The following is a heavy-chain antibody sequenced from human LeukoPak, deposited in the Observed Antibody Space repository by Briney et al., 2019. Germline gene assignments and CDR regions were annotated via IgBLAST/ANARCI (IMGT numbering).Heavy chain of an antibody. CDR2: IYYSGST. Sequence: KASETLSLTCAVSVGSISSYYWIWIRQPPGKGLEWIGYIYYSGSTKYNPSLKSRVTMSVDTSKNRFSLKLSSVTAADTAVYYCARGRRSIAARTFDYWGQGTLVTVSS. CDR1: VGSISSYY. CDR3: ARGRRSIAARTFDY. J-gene: IGHJ4*02. D-gene: IGHD6-6*01. V-gene: IGHV4-59*12.